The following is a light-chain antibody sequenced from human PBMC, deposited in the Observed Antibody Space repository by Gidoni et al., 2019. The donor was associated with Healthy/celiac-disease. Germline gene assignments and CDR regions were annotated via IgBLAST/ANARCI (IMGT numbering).Light chain of an antibody. CDR2: AAS. V-gene: IGKV1-39*01. J-gene: IGKJ4*01. CDR1: QSISSY. CDR3: QQSYSTPPD. Sequence: DIQMTQSPSSLSASVGDRVTITCRASQSISSYLNCYQQKPGKAPKLLIYAASSLQSGVPSRFSGSGSGTDFTLTISSLQPEDFATYYCQQSYSTPPDFXGXTKVEIK.